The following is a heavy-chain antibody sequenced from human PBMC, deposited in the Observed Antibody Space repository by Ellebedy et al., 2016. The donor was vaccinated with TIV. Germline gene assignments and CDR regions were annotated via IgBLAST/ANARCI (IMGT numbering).Heavy chain of an antibody. D-gene: IGHD4-23*01. CDR1: ADSITNYY. Sequence: SETLSLXCNVSADSITNYYWSWIRQPAGKGLEWIGRIYASGSTNYDPSLKSRITMSVDTSKNQFSLKLSSVTAADTAVYYCARGPLYGGDSDGLFDYWGQGTLVTVSS. CDR2: IYASGST. J-gene: IGHJ4*02. V-gene: IGHV4-4*07. CDR3: ARGPLYGGDSDGLFDY.